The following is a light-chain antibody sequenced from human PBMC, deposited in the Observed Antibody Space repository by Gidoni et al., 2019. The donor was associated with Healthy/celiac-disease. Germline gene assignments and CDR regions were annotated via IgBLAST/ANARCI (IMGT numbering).Light chain of an antibody. CDR2: LGS. CDR1: QSLLHSNGYNY. CDR3: MQALQTPYT. Sequence: VTPGEPASISCRSSQSLLHSNGYNYLDWYLQKPGQSPQLLIYLGSNRASGVPDRFSGSGSGTDFTLKISRVEAEDVGVYYCMQALQTPYTFGQGTKLEIK. V-gene: IGKV2-28*01. J-gene: IGKJ2*01.